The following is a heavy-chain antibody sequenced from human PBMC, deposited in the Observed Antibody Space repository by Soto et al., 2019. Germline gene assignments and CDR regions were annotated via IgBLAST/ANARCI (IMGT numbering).Heavy chain of an antibody. Sequence: SETLSLTCTVSGGSISSSSYYWGWIRQPPGKGLEWIGSIYYSGSTYYNPSLKSRVTISVDTSKNQFSLKLSSVTAADTAVYYCARIGYSYGSQYAMDVWGQGTTVTVSS. CDR3: ARIGYSYGSQYAMDV. J-gene: IGHJ6*02. D-gene: IGHD5-18*01. CDR2: IYYSGST. V-gene: IGHV4-39*01. CDR1: GGSISSSSYY.